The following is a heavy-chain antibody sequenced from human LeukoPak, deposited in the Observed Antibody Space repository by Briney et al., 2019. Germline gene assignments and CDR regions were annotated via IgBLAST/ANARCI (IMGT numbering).Heavy chain of an antibody. CDR2: IYYSGTA. CDR3: AGIYDTPRGF. Sequence: SETLSLTCTVSGGSLSNSRYYWGWIRQPPGKGLEWIGSIYYSGTAYHNPSLKSRLTISVDTTKNQFSVRLSSVTAADTAVYYCAGIYDTPRGFWGRGTLVRVP. CDR1: GGSLSNSRYY. J-gene: IGHJ4*02. V-gene: IGHV4-39*01. D-gene: IGHD3-22*01.